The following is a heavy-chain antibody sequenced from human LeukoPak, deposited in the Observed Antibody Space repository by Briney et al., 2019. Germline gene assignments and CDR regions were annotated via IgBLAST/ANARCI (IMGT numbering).Heavy chain of an antibody. V-gene: IGHV3-23*01. Sequence: GGSLRLSCAASGFTFHNNGMSWVRQAPGKGLEWVSAISGSGGSTYYADSVKGRFTISRDNSKNTLYLQMNSLRAEDTAVYYCAKLAAAGRDYWGQGTLVTVSS. CDR3: AKLAAAGRDY. D-gene: IGHD6-13*01. J-gene: IGHJ4*02. CDR1: GFTFHNNG. CDR2: ISGSGGST.